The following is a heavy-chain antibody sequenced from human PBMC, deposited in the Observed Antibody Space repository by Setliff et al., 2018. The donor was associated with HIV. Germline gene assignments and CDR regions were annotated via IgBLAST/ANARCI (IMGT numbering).Heavy chain of an antibody. CDR1: GYNFNTYW. D-gene: IGHD3-16*02. Sequence: LGESLKISCKGFGYNFNTYWIAWVRQVPGKGLEWMGSIYPIDSETKYSPSFQGQVTISVDRSISTAYLQWNNLKASDSAIYYCARHPPRGYPKNWFDPWGQGSLVTVSS. J-gene: IGHJ5*02. CDR3: ARHPPRGYPKNWFDP. V-gene: IGHV5-51*01. CDR2: IYPIDSET.